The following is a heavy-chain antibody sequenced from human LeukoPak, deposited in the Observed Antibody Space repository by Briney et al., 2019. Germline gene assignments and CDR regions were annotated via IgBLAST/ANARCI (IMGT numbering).Heavy chain of an antibody. CDR3: ARDLVTMVRGMDWFDP. Sequence: SETLSLTCTVSGGSISSYYWSWIRQPAGKGLEWIGRIYTSGSTNYNPSLKSRVTMSVDTSKNQFSLKLSSVTAAATAVYYCARDLVTMVRGMDWFDPWGQGALVTVSS. CDR1: GGSISSYY. D-gene: IGHD3-10*01. J-gene: IGHJ5*02. V-gene: IGHV4-4*07. CDR2: IYTSGST.